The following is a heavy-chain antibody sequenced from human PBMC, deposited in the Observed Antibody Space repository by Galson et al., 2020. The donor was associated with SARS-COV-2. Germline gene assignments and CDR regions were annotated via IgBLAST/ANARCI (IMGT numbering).Heavy chain of an antibody. CDR1: GYTFTGYY. J-gene: IGHJ4*02. D-gene: IGHD3-10*01. V-gene: IGHV1-2*02. Sequence: GESLKISCKASGYTFTGYYLHWVRQAPGQGLEWMGWINPNSGGTNYAQEFQGRVTMTRDTSISTAYMELSRLTSDDTAVYFCATEDEDYGSGSQDWGQGTLVTVSS. CDR3: ATEDEDYGSGSQD. CDR2: INPNSGGT.